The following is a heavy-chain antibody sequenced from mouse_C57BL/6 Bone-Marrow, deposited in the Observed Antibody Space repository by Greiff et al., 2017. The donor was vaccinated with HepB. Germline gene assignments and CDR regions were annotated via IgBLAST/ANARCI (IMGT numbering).Heavy chain of an antibody. CDR1: GYSFTGYF. CDR3: ARDYYGSSPYAMDY. D-gene: IGHD1-1*01. CDR2: INPYNGDT. Sequence: VQLQRSGPELVKPGDSVKISCKASGYSFTGYFMNWVMQSHGKSLEWIGRINPYNGDTFYNQKFKGKATLTVDKSSSTAHMELRSLTSEDSAVYYCARDYYGSSPYAMDYWGQGTSVTVSS. V-gene: IGHV1-20*01. J-gene: IGHJ4*01.